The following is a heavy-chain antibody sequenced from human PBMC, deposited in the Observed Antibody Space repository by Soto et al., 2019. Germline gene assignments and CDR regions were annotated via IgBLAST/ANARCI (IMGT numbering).Heavy chain of an antibody. D-gene: IGHD3-9*01. Sequence: TSETLSLTCTVSGGSISSYYWSWIRQPPGKGLEWIGYIYYSGSTNYNPSLKSRVTISVDTSKNQFSLKPSSVTAADTAVYYCARADYDILTGYRALFDPWGQGTLVTVFS. CDR3: ARADYDILTGYRALFDP. V-gene: IGHV4-59*01. CDR2: IYYSGST. CDR1: GGSISSYY. J-gene: IGHJ5*02.